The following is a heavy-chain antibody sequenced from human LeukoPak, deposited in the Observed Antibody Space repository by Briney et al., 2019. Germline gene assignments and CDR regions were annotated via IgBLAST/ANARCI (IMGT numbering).Heavy chain of an antibody. CDR1: GFTFSSYA. J-gene: IGHJ4*02. CDR3: TTRGHLRGIDH. V-gene: IGHV3-15*01. D-gene: IGHD3-10*01. Sequence: PGGSLRLSCAASGFTFSSYAMHWVRQAPGKGLEWVGHIQSKPDGGTADYAAPVKGRFTISRDDSKNTLYLVINSLKTEDTAVYYCTTRGHLRGIDHWGQGTLVTVSS. CDR2: IQSKPDGGTA.